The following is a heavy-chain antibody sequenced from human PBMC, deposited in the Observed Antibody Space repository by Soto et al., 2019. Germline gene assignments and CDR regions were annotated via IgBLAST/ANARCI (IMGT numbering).Heavy chain of an antibody. V-gene: IGHV3-74*01. CDR1: GFSFSNYS. CDR2: INGDGSST. CDR3: VTANTPRPIDV. J-gene: IGHJ4*03. D-gene: IGHD2-21*01. Sequence: PGGSLRLSYAASGFSFSNYSMHWVRQAPGKGLVWVSRINGDGSSTTYADSVKGRFTISRDNAKNTLYLQMNPLRAEDTAVYYCVTANTPRPIDVWGHGTLVTVSS.